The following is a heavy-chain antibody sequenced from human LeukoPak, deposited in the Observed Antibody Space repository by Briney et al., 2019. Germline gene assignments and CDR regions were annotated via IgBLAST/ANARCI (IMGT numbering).Heavy chain of an antibody. CDR1: GGTYSSYA. Sequence: SVKVSCKASGGTYSSYAISWVRQAPGQGLEWMGGIIPIFGTANYAQKFQGRVTITADESTSTAYMELSSLRSEDTAVYHCARHVSTTGTTGYFYFDYWGQGTLVTVSS. D-gene: IGHD1-1*01. J-gene: IGHJ4*02. V-gene: IGHV1-69*13. CDR2: IIPIFGTA. CDR3: ARHVSTTGTTGYFYFDY.